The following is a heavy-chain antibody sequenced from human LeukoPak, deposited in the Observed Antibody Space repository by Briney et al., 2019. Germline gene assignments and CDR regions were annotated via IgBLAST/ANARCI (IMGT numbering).Heavy chain of an antibody. Sequence: PSETLSLTCTVSGGSISSSSYYWGWIRQPPGKGLERIGSIYYSGSTYYNPSLKIRVTISVDTSKNQFSLKLSSVTAADTAVYYCAGEGREIVVVPPAIADYWGQGTLVTVSS. CDR2: IYYSGST. J-gene: IGHJ4*02. CDR1: GGSISSSSYY. CDR3: AGEGREIVVVPPAIADY. D-gene: IGHD2-2*01. V-gene: IGHV4-39*01.